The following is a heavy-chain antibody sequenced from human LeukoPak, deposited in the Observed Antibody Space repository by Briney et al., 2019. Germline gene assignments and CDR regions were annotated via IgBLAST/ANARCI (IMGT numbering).Heavy chain of an antibody. D-gene: IGHD1-26*01. CDR2: INHSGST. J-gene: IGHJ6*03. CDR3: ARNSIMGATYYYMDV. Sequence: SETLSLTCAVYGGSFSGYYWSWIRQPPGKGLEWIGEINHSGSTNYNPSLKSRVTISVDTSKNQFSLKLSSVTAADTAVYYCARNSIMGATYYYMDVWGKGTTVTVSS. CDR1: GGSFSGYY. V-gene: IGHV4-34*01.